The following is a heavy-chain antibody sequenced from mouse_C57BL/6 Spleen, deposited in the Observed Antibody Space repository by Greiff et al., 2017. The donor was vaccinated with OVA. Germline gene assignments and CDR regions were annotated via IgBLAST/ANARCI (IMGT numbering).Heavy chain of an antibody. V-gene: IGHV1-15*01. D-gene: IGHD1-1*01. J-gene: IGHJ1*03. CDR3: TREGSSYGYFDV. Sequence: QVQLQQSGAELVRPGASVTLSCKASGYTFTDYEMHWVKQTPVHGLEWIGAIDPETGGTAYNQKFKGKAILTADKSSSTAYMELRSLTSEDSAVYYCTREGSSYGYFDVGGTGTTVTVSS. CDR1: GYTFTDYE. CDR2: IDPETGGT.